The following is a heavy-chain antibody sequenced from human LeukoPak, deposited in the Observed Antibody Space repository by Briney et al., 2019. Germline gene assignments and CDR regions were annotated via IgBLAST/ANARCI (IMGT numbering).Heavy chain of an antibody. CDR3: AKDLGQGILWVDDAFDI. J-gene: IGHJ3*02. CDR2: ISGSGGST. Sequence: GGSLRLSCAASGFTVSSNYMSWVRQAPGKGLEWVSAISGSGGSTYYADSVKGRFTISRDNSKNTLYLQMNSLRAEDTAVYYCAKDLGQGILWVDDAFDIWAKGQWSPSLQ. CDR1: GFTVSSNY. D-gene: IGHD3-16*01. V-gene: IGHV3-23*01.